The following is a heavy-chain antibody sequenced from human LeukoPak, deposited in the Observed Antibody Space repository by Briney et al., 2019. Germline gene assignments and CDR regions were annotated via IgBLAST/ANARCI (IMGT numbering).Heavy chain of an antibody. J-gene: IGHJ5*02. D-gene: IGHD4-11*01. CDR2: IYGSGST. CDR3: AWTTIVTRSAWFDP. Sequence: SETLSLTCTVSGASISSNYWSWIRQPPGKGLEWIGYIYGSGSTNYNPPLKSRVTISGDTSKNQVSLKLSFVTAADTALYFCAWTTIVTRSAWFDPWGQGTLVTVSS. CDR1: GASISSNY. V-gene: IGHV4-4*09.